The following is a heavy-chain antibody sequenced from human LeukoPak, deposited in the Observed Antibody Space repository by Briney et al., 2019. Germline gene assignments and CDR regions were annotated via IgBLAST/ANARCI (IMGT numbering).Heavy chain of an antibody. CDR2: ISSDSKTI. CDR1: GFTFNTYS. CDR3: ASPFDY. V-gene: IGHV3-48*01. J-gene: IGHJ4*02. Sequence: PGGSLRLSCTASGFTFNTYSMNRVRQAPGKGLEWVSYISSDSKTIYYADSVKGRFTISRDNAKNSLYLQMDSLRAEDTAVYYCASPFDYWGQGTLVTVSS.